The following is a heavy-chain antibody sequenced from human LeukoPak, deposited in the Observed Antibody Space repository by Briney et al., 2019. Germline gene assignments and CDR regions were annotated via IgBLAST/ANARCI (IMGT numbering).Heavy chain of an antibody. J-gene: IGHJ4*02. Sequence: GGSLGLSCAASGFTFSSYGMSWVRQAPGKGLEWVSAISGSGGTTYYADSVKGRFTISRDNSMNTLYLQMNSLRAEDTAVYYCAKDPLMTTVSTPDFWGQGTLVTVSS. V-gene: IGHV3-23*01. D-gene: IGHD4-11*01. CDR1: GFTFSSYG. CDR2: ISGSGGTT. CDR3: AKDPLMTTVSTPDF.